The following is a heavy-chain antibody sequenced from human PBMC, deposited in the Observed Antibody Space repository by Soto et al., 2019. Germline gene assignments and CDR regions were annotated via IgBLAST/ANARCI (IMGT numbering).Heavy chain of an antibody. V-gene: IGHV3-23*01. D-gene: IGHD4-17*01. J-gene: IGHJ4*02. CDR3: AKDVTYGDFSHFAY. CDR2: ISGSGGST. CDR1: GFTFSSYA. Sequence: EVQLLESGGGLVQPGGSLRLSCAASGFTFSSYAMSWVRQAPGKGLEWVSAISGSGGSTYYADSVKGRFPISRDNSKNTLYRQMNSLRAEDTAVYYCAKDVTYGDFSHFAYWGQGTLVTVSS.